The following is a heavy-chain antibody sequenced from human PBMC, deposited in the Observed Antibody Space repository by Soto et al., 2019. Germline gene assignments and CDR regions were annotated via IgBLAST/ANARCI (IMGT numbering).Heavy chain of an antibody. CDR2: IIPIFGTA. CDR3: ARGYHPPHPQNYYYYGMDV. D-gene: IGHD3-16*02. Sequence: SSFNFSCTASALTFSSYIISRLRPAPAHQLEWMRGIIPIFGTANYAQKFQGRVTITADESTSTAYMELSSLRSEDTAVYYCARGYHPPHPQNYYYYGMDVWGQGTTVTVSS. CDR1: ALTFSSYI. V-gene: IGHV1-69*13. J-gene: IGHJ6*02.